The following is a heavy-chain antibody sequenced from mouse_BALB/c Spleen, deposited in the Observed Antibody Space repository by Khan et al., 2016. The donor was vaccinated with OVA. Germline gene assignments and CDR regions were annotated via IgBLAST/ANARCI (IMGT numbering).Heavy chain of an antibody. D-gene: IGHD1-2*01. CDR1: GYTFTDYY. CDR2: ISPGSGDT. Sequence: QVQLQQSGAELARPGASVKLSCKASGYTFTDYYINWVKQRTGQGLEWIGEISPGSGDTYYNERFKGKATLTADKSSCTAYMQRSSLTSEASAVYFCARLTYSGYTFANWGHGTLVTVSA. CDR3: ARLTYSGYTFAN. V-gene: IGHV1-77*01. J-gene: IGHJ3*01.